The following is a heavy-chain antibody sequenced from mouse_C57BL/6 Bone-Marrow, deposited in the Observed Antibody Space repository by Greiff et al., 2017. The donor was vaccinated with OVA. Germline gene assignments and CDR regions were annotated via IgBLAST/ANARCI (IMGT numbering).Heavy chain of an antibody. Sequence: QVQLQQPGAELVMPGASVKLSCKASGYTFTSYWKHWVKQRPGQGLEWIGEIDPSDSYTNYNQKFKGKSTLTVDKSSSTAYMQLSSLTSEDSAVYYCARAGYYSKADWGQGTLVTVAA. CDR3: ARAGYYSKAD. J-gene: IGHJ3*01. CDR2: IDPSDSYT. V-gene: IGHV1-69*01. CDR1: GYTFTSYW. D-gene: IGHD2-12*01.